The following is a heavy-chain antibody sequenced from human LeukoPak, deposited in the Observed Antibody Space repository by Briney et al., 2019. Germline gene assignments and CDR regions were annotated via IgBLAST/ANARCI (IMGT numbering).Heavy chain of an antibody. CDR1: GFTFSSYG. D-gene: IGHD6-25*01. Sequence: GGSLRLSCAASGFTFSSYGMHWVRQAPGKGLEWVAVIWYDGSNKYYADSVKGRFTISRDNSKNTLYLQVNSLRAEDTAVYYCARDAARLPRGFDYWGQGTLVTVSS. CDR2: IWYDGSNK. CDR3: ARDAARLPRGFDY. V-gene: IGHV3-33*01. J-gene: IGHJ4*02.